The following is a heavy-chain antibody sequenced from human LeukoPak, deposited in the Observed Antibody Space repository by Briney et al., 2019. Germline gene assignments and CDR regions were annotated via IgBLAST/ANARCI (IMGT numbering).Heavy chain of an antibody. J-gene: IGHJ4*02. CDR2: IYYSGST. D-gene: IGHD3-22*01. Sequence: SETLSLTCAVYGGSFSGYYWGWIRQPPGKGLEWIGSIYYSGSTYYNPSLKSRVTMSIDTSKNQFSLKLTSVTAADTAVYYCARTPIYYFDNSGYYNWGQGTLVTVSS. V-gene: IGHV4-34*01. CDR3: ARTPIYYFDNSGYYN. CDR1: GGSFSGYY.